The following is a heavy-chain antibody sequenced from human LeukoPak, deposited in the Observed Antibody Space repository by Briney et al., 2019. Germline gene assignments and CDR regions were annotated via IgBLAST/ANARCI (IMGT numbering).Heavy chain of an antibody. J-gene: IGHJ3*02. D-gene: IGHD3-22*01. CDR1: GGSFSGYY. Sequence: SETPSLTCAVYGGSFSGYYWSWIRQPPGKGLEWIGEINHSGSTNYNPSLKSRVTISVDTSKNQFSLKLSSVTAADTAVYYCARARRYYYDSSGYYQGGHANRRHDAFDIWGQGTMVTVSS. CDR3: ARARRYYYDSSGYYQGGHANRRHDAFDI. CDR2: INHSGST. V-gene: IGHV4-34*01.